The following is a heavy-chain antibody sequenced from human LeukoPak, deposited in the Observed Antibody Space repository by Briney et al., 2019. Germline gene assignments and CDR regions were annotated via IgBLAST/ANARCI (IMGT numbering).Heavy chain of an antibody. CDR2: TSSSRSYE. Sequence: GGSLRLSCVASGFTFSSYSMDWVRQAPGKGLEWVSSTSSSRSYEYYADPVKGRFTISRDNDKNSLYLQMNSLRAEDTAVYYCVREGDDSSGYHPDGFDYWGQGTLVTVSS. CDR3: VREGDDSSGYHPDGFDY. D-gene: IGHD3-22*01. V-gene: IGHV3-21*01. CDR1: GFTFSSYS. J-gene: IGHJ4*02.